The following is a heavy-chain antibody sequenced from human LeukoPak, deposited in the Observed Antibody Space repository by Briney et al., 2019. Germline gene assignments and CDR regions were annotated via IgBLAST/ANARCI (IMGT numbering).Heavy chain of an antibody. CDR3: ARDRSPYTYDILTGYYNDY. V-gene: IGHV1-69*04. CDR1: GGTFSSYA. J-gene: IGHJ4*02. Sequence: SVKVSCKASGGTFSSYAISWVRQAPGQGLEWMGRIIPIRGIANYAQKFQGRVTITADKSTSTAYMELSSLRSEDTAVYYCARDRSPYTYDILTGYYNDYWGQGTLVTVSS. D-gene: IGHD3-9*01. CDR2: IIPIRGIA.